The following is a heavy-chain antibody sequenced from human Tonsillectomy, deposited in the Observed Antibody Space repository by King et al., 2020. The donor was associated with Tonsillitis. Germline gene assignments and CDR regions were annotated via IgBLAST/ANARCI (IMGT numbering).Heavy chain of an antibody. J-gene: IGHJ3*02. Sequence: QLVQSGGGVVQPGRSLRLSCAASGFTFSDYGMHWVRQAPGKGLECVATLSHDGSAKYYADSVKGRFTISRDNSKNTLYLRMSSLRAADTAIYYCANLPIDSFDIWGQGTMVTGSA. CDR2: LSHDGSAK. CDR1: GFTFSDYG. V-gene: IGHV3-33*06. CDR3: ANLPIDSFDI.